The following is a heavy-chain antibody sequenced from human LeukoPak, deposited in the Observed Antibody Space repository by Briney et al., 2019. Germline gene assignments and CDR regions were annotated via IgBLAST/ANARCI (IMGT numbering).Heavy chain of an antibody. J-gene: IGHJ5*02. CDR3: ARGSSSWSWFDP. Sequence: SETLSLTCTVSGGSISSGSYYWSWIRQPAGKGLEWIGRIYTSGSTNYNPSLKSRVTISVDTSKNQFSLKLSSVTAADTAVYYCARGSSSWSWFDPWGQGTLVTVSS. V-gene: IGHV4-61*02. CDR1: GGSISSGSYY. D-gene: IGHD6-13*01. CDR2: IYTSGST.